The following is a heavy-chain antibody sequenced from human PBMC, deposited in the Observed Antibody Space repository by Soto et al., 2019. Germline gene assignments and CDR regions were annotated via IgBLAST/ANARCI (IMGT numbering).Heavy chain of an antibody. D-gene: IGHD2-2*01. Sequence: GGSLRLSCAASGVTFSSYAMSWVRQAPGKGLEWVSTMSGSGGYTYYADSVEGRFAISRDNSKNTLYLQMADLRAEDTAVYYCATFRFCTSTSCYGREGGFWGQGTLVTVSS. V-gene: IGHV3-23*01. CDR2: MSGSGGYT. CDR3: ATFRFCTSTSCYGREGGF. CDR1: GVTFSSYA. J-gene: IGHJ4*02.